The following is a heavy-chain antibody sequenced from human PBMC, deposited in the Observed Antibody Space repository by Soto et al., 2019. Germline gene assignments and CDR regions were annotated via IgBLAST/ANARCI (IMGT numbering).Heavy chain of an antibody. CDR3: ARDGNSATFDI. D-gene: IGHD1-7*01. V-gene: IGHV3-21*01. Sequence: GGSLRLSCAASGFTFSSYGMHWVRQAPGKGLEWVSSISSSSSYIYYADSVKGRFTISRDNAKNSLYLQMNSLRAEDTAVYYCARDGNSATFDIWGQGTMVTVSS. CDR2: ISSSSSYI. CDR1: GFTFSSYG. J-gene: IGHJ3*02.